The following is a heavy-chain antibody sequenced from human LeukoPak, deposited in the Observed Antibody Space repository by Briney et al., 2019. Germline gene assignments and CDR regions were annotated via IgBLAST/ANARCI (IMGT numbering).Heavy chain of an antibody. D-gene: IGHD2-2*02. J-gene: IGHJ3*01. Sequence: GGSLRLSCAASGFTFSSYSMNWVRQAPGKGLKWVSSISSSSSYIYYADSVKGRFTISRDNAKNSLYLQMDSLRAEDTALYYCARDDYTDAFDFWGQGTMVTVFS. CDR1: GFTFSSYS. CDR2: ISSSSSYI. CDR3: ARDDYTDAFDF. V-gene: IGHV3-21*01.